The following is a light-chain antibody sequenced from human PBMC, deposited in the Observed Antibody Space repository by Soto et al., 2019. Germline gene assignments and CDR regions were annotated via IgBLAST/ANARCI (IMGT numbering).Light chain of an antibody. CDR2: DAS. CDR3: QQYENRPYT. Sequence: DIQMIQSPSSLSASVGDRVTISCQASHDISIYLTWYQQKPAEAPKVLIYDASTLETGVPSRFSGSGSGTYFTFTISSLQPEDIATYHCQQYENRPYTFGQGTKLEIK. V-gene: IGKV1-33*01. CDR1: HDISIY. J-gene: IGKJ2*01.